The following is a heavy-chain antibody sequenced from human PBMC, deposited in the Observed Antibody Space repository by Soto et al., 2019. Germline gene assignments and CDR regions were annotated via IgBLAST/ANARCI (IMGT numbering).Heavy chain of an antibody. Sequence: GGSLRLSCAASGFTFSSYAMSWVRQAPGKGLEWVSAISGSGGSTYYADSVKGRFTISRDNSKNTLYLQMNSLRAEDTAVYYCATHTGPYYYDSSGYYIDYWGQGTLVTVSS. J-gene: IGHJ4*02. CDR1: GFTFSSYA. V-gene: IGHV3-23*01. D-gene: IGHD3-22*01. CDR2: ISGSGGST. CDR3: ATHTGPYYYDSSGYYIDY.